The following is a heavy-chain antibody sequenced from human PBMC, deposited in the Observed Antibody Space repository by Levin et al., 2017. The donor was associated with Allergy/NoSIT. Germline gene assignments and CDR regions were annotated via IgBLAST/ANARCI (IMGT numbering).Heavy chain of an antibody. D-gene: IGHD2-2*01. Sequence: PSETLSLTCSVSGDSISSSNSYWSWIRQPPGKGLEWIGNIYYTGSTYDNPSPRSRITISVDPPKTQFSLRLSSVTVTDTAVYYCARLVSRGYCSSTSCYGAFDHWGQGTLVTVSS. CDR2: IYYTGST. CDR1: GDSISSSNSY. V-gene: IGHV4-39*01. CDR3: ARLVSRGYCSSTSCYGAFDH. J-gene: IGHJ4*02.